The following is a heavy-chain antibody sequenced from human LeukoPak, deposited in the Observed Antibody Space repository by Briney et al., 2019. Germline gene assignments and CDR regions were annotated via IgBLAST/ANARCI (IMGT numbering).Heavy chain of an antibody. J-gene: IGHJ4*02. D-gene: IGHD1-26*01. Sequence: ASVKVSCKASGYTFTSYYMHWVRQAPGQGLEWMGIINPSGGSTSYAQKFQGRVTMTTDTSITTAYMEVSRLNSDDTAVYYCVREITRATTYFDYWGQGTLVTVSS. CDR3: VREITRATTYFDY. CDR2: INPSGGST. CDR1: GYTFTSYY. V-gene: IGHV1-46*01.